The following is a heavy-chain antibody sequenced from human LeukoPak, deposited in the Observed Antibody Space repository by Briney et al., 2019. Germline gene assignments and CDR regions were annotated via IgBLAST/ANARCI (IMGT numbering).Heavy chain of an antibody. J-gene: IGHJ4*02. Sequence: PSETLSLTCTVSGGSISSYYWSWIRQPPGKGLEWIGYIYYSGSTSYNPSLKSRVTISVDTSKNQFSLKLSSVTAADTAVYYCARSGYFDTFDYWGQGTLVTVSS. CDR3: ARSGYFDTFDY. V-gene: IGHV4-59*01. CDR2: IYYSGST. D-gene: IGHD3-9*01. CDR1: GGSISSYY.